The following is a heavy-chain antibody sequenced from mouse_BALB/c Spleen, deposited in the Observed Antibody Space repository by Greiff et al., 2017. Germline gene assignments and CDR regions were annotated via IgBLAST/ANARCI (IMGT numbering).Heavy chain of an antibody. D-gene: IGHD2-1*01. Sequence: EVQLLESGGGLVQPGGSLNLSCAASGFDFSRYWMSWARQAPGKGQEWIGEINPGSSTINYTPSLKDKFIISRDNAKNTLYLQMSKVRSEDTALYYCARLNYAYAMDYWGQGTSVTVSS. V-gene: IGHV4-2*02. CDR2: INPGSSTI. CDR1: GFDFSRYW. J-gene: IGHJ4*01. CDR3: ARLNYAYAMDY.